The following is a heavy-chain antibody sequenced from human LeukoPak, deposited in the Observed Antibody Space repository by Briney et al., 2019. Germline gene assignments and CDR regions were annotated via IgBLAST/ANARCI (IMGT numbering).Heavy chain of an antibody. D-gene: IGHD3-3*01. Sequence: SETLSLTCTVSGGSIIGYYWNWIRQPPGKGLDWIGYIYHSGSTNYNPSLKSRVTISVDTSKTQISLKLRAVTAADTAVYYCARSRVWSDYWGYFDYWGQGTLVTVSS. V-gene: IGHV4-59*01. CDR2: IYHSGST. CDR3: ARSRVWSDYWGYFDY. J-gene: IGHJ4*02. CDR1: GGSIIGYY.